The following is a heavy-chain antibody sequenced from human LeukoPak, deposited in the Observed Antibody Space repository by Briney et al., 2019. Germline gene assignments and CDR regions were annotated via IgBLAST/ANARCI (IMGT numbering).Heavy chain of an antibody. V-gene: IGHV4-34*01. D-gene: IGHD3-9*01. CDR2: INHSGST. J-gene: IGHJ4*02. Sequence: PGGSLRLSCAASGFTFSRSSMSWVRQAPGKGLEWIGEINHSGSTNYNPSLKSRVTISVDTSKNQFSLKLSSVTAADTAVYYCAGGRRDILTGYYRAEEDYFDYWGQGTLVTVSS. CDR1: GFTFSRSS. CDR3: AGGRRDILTGYYRAEEDYFDY.